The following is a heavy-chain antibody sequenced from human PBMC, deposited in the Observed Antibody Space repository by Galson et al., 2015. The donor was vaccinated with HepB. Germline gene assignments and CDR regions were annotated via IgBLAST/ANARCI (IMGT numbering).Heavy chain of an antibody. J-gene: IGHJ4*02. Sequence: SLRLSCAASGFTFSSYGMHWVRQAPGKGLEWVAVISYDRSNKYYADSVKGRFTISRDNSKNTLYLQMNSLRAEDTAVYYCAKEVREYYYDSSGYYPNDYWGQGTLVTVSS. V-gene: IGHV3-30*18. CDR3: AKEVREYYYDSSGYYPNDY. CDR2: ISYDRSNK. D-gene: IGHD3-22*01. CDR1: GFTFSSYG.